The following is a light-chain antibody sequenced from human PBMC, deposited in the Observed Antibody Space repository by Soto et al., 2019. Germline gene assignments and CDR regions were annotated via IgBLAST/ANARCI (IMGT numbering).Light chain of an antibody. Sequence: IQLTQSPSSLSASVGDRVTITCRASQGISSYLAWYQQKPGKALKLLIYAASTLQSGVPSRFSGSGSGTDFTLTISSLQPEDFATYYCQQLDSYPRTFGPGTKVDIK. CDR1: QGISSY. CDR2: AAS. CDR3: QQLDSYPRT. J-gene: IGKJ3*01. V-gene: IGKV1-9*01.